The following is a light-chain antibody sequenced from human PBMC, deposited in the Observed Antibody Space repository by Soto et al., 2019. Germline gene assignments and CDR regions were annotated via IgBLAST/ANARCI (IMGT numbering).Light chain of an antibody. J-gene: IGLJ1*01. CDR3: SSYTSSSTYV. CDR2: EVS. CDR1: ISDVGGYNY. V-gene: IGLV2-14*01. Sequence: HSVLPQSASVSGSPGQSITISCTGTISDVGGYNYVSWYQQHPGKAPRLMIYEVSNRPGGVSNRFSGYKYGHTASLTISGLQAEDEADYYCSSYTSSSTYVFGTGTTVTV.